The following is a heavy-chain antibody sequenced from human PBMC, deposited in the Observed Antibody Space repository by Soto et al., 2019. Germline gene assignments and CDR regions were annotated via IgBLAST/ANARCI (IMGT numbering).Heavy chain of an antibody. CDR3: AKVIAVAGTGYAFDI. CDR2: IWYDGSNK. Sequence: PGGSLRLSCAASGFTFSSYGMHWVRQAPGKGLEWVAVIWYDGSNKYYADSVKGRFTISRDNSKNTLYLQMNSLRAEDTAVYYCAKVIAVAGTGYAFDIWGQGTMVTVSS. J-gene: IGHJ3*02. CDR1: GFTFSSYG. V-gene: IGHV3-30*02. D-gene: IGHD6-19*01.